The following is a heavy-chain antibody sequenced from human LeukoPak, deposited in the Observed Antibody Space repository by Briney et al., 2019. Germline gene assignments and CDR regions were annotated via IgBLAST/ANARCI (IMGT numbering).Heavy chain of an antibody. CDR1: GGSFSGYY. J-gene: IGHJ4*02. V-gene: IGHV4-34*01. Sequence: SETLSLTCAVYGGSFSGYYWSWIRQPPGKGLEWIGEINHSGSTNYNPSLKSRVTISVDTSRNQFSLKLSSVTAPDTAVYYCARLAWGRLDYWGQGTLVTVSS. CDR3: ARLAWGRLDY. CDR2: INHSGST. D-gene: IGHD7-27*01.